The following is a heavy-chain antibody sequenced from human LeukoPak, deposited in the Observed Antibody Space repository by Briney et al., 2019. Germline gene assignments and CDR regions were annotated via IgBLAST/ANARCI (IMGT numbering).Heavy chain of an antibody. Sequence: PGGSLRLSCAASGFTFTNFGMHWVRQAPGRGLEWVAIISYDGSKEYYADSVKGRFTISRGNSRNTLNLQMNSLRADDTAVYYCARDRNRSYFDYWGQGTLVTVSS. CDR1: GFTFTNFG. CDR3: ARDRNRSYFDY. CDR2: ISYDGSKE. V-gene: IGHV3-33*05. J-gene: IGHJ4*02.